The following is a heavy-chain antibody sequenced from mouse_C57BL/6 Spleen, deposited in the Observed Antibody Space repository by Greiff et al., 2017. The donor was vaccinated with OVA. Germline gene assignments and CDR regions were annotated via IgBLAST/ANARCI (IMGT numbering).Heavy chain of an antibody. J-gene: IGHJ4*01. V-gene: IGHV6-3*01. CDR3: TGLSLYYAMDY. CDR2: IRLKSDNYAT. Sequence: EVKLMESGGGLVQPGGSMKLSCVASGFTFSNYWMNWVRQSPEKGLEWVAQIRLKSDNYATHYAESVKGRFTISRDDSKSSVYLQMNNLRAEDTGIYYCTGLSLYYAMDYWGQGTSVTVSS. CDR1: GFTFSNYW.